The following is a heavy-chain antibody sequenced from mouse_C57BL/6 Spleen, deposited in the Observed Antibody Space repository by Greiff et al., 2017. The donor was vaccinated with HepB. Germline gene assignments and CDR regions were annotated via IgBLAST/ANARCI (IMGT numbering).Heavy chain of an antibody. CDR2: INPSSGYT. CDR3: GYDYNGYYCDY. J-gene: IGHJ2*01. CDR1: GYTFTSYW. Sequence: VQLQQSGAELAKPGASVKLSCKASGYTFTSYWMHWVKQRPGQGLEWIGYINPSSGYTKYNQKFKDKATLTADKSSSTAYMQLSSLTYEDSAVYYCGYDYNGYYCDYWGQGTTLTVSS. D-gene: IGHD2-4*01. V-gene: IGHV1-7*01.